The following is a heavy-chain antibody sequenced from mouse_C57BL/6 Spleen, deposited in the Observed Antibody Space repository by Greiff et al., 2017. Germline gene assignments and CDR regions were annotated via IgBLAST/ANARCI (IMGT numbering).Heavy chain of an antibody. D-gene: IGHD1-1*01. Sequence: QVQLQQPGAELVRPGSSVKLSCKASGYTFTSYWMDWVKQRPGQGLEWIGNIYPSDSETHYNQKFKDKATLTVDKSSSTAYMQLSSLTSEDSAVYYCARGFITTVGDVWGTGTTVTVSS. V-gene: IGHV1-61*01. CDR1: GYTFTSYW. CDR3: ARGFITTVGDV. CDR2: IYPSDSET. J-gene: IGHJ1*03.